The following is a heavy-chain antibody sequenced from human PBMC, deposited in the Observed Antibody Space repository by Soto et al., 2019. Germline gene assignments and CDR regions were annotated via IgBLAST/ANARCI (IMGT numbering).Heavy chain of an antibody. CDR3: ARSGYSSGWYHWYFDL. D-gene: IGHD6-19*01. J-gene: IGHJ2*01. CDR2: IIPIFGTA. V-gene: IGHV1-69*06. Sequence: ASVKVSCKASGGTFSSYAISWVRQAPGQGLEWMGGIIPIFGTANYAQKFQGRVTITADKSTSTAYMELSSLGSEDTAVYYCARSGYSSGWYHWYFDLWGRGTLVTVSS. CDR1: GGTFSSYA.